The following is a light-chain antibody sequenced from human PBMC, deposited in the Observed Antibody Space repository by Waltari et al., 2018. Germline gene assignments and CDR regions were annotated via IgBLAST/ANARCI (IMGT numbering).Light chain of an antibody. CDR1: QSINNY. J-gene: IGKJ2*01. V-gene: IGKV1-39*01. CDR3: QQYNNWPLYT. Sequence: DIPMTQSPSSLSSSLGHIVPLNCRATQSINNYLNWYQHKPVRAPKLLIYSASSLQSGVPSRFTGSGSGTHFTLTISRLQSEDFVVYYCQQYNNWPLYTFGQGTKLEI. CDR2: SAS.